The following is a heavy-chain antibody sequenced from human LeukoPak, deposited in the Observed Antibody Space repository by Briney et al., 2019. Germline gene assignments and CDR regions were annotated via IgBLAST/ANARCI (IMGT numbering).Heavy chain of an antibody. CDR2: INHSGST. J-gene: IGHJ2*01. V-gene: IGHV4-34*01. D-gene: IGHD3-22*01. CDR1: GGSFSGYY. CDR3: ARGRYSSGYYRYWYFDL. Sequence: SETLSLTCAVYGGSFSGYYWSWLRQPPGKGLEWIGEINHSGSTNYNPSLKSRVTISVDTSKNQFSLKLSSVTAADTAVYYCARGRYSSGYYRYWYFDLWGRGTLVTVSS.